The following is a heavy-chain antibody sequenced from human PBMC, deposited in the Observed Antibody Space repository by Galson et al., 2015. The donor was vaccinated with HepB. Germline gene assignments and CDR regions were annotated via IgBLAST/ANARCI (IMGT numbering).Heavy chain of an antibody. CDR3: ATLTPWAARQGDYYYGMDV. D-gene: IGHD6-6*01. CDR2: IWYDGSNK. V-gene: IGHV3-33*01. J-gene: IGHJ6*02. CDR1: GFTFSSYG. Sequence: SLRLSCAASGFTFSSYGMHWVRQAPGKGLEWVAVIWYDGSNKYYADSVKGRFTISRDNSKNTLYLQMNSLRAEDTAVYYCATLTPWAARQGDYYYGMDVWGQGTTVTVSS.